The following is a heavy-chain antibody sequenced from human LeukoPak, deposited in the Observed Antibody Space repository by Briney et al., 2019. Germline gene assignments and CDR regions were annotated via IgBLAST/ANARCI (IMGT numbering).Heavy chain of an antibody. CDR1: GGSFGGYY. V-gene: IGHV4-34*01. CDR2: INHSGST. J-gene: IGHJ5*02. CDR3: ARDVMGDVNWFDP. Sequence: PSETLSLTCAVYGGSFGGYYWSWIRQPPGKGLEWIGEINHSGSTNYNPSLKSRVTISVDTSKNQFSLKLSSVTAADTAVYYCARDVMGDVNWFDPWGQGTLVTVSS. D-gene: IGHD3-16*01.